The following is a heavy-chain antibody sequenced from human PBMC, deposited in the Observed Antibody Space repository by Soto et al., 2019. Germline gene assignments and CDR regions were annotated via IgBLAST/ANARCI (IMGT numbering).Heavy chain of an antibody. Sequence: QVQLVQSGAEVKKPGASVKVSCKASGYTFNSYDINWVRQATGQGLEWMGWMNPKSGNTGYAQKFQGRVTMTRNTSISTAYMEVSSLRSEDTAVYYCARGGYYDILTGYHNWFDPWGQGTLVTVSS. CDR2: MNPKSGNT. CDR3: ARGGYYDILTGYHNWFDP. CDR1: GYTFNSYD. J-gene: IGHJ5*02. V-gene: IGHV1-8*01. D-gene: IGHD3-9*01.